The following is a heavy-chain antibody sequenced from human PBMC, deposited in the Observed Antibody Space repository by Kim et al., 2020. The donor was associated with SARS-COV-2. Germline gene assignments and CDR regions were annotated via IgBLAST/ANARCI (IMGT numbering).Heavy chain of an antibody. V-gene: IGHV1-69*13. Sequence: SVMVSCKASGGTFSSYAISWVRQAPGQGLEWMGGIIPIFGTTNYAQKFQGRVTITADESTSTAYMELSSLRSEDTAVYYCARVWRGCSSTSFCWNYFDYWGQGTLVTVSS. J-gene: IGHJ4*02. D-gene: IGHD2-2*01. CDR3: ARVWRGCSSTSFCWNYFDY. CDR2: IIPIFGTT. CDR1: GGTFSSYA.